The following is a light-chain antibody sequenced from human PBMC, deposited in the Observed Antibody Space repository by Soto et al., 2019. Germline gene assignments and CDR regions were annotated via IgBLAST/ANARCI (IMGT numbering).Light chain of an antibody. CDR3: SSCTSSSTLA. V-gene: IGLV2-14*01. CDR1: SSDVGGYNY. J-gene: IGLJ3*02. Sequence: QSALTQPASVAGSPGQWITISCTGTSSDVGGYNYVSWYQQHPGKAPKLIIFEVSNRPSGVSPRFSGSKSGNTASLTISGLQAEDEADYYCSSCTSSSTLAFGGGPKLTVL. CDR2: EVS.